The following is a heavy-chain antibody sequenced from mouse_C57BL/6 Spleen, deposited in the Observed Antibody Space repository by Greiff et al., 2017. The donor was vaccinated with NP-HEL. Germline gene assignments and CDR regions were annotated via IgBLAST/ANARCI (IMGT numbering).Heavy chain of an antibody. CDR1: GYAFSSSW. V-gene: IGHV1-82*01. CDR2: IYPGDGDP. CDR3: ARPSYGTAYWYFDV. Sequence: QVQLQQSGPELVKPGASVKISCKASGYAFSSSWMNWVKQRPGTGLEWIGRIYPGDGDPNYNGKFKGKATLTADKSSSTAYMQLSSLTSEDSAVYFCARPSYGTAYWYFDVWGTGTTVTVSS. D-gene: IGHD2-10*01. J-gene: IGHJ1*03.